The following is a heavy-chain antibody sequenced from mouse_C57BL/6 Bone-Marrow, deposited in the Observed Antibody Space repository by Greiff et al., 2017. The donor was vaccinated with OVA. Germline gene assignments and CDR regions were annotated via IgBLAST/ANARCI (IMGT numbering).Heavy chain of an antibody. CDR1: GYTFTSYG. D-gene: IGHD1-1*01. CDR3: AREGLYYYGSQAWFAY. V-gene: IGHV1-81*01. Sequence: LQESGAELARPGASVKLSCKASGYTFTSYGISWVKQRTGQGLEWIGEIYPRSGNTYYNEKFKGKATLTADKSSSTAYMELRSLTSEDSAVYFCAREGLYYYGSQAWFAYWGQGTLVTVSA. J-gene: IGHJ3*01. CDR2: IYPRSGNT.